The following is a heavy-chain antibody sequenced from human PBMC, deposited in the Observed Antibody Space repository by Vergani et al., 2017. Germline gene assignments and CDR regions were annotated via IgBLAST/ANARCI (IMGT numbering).Heavy chain of an antibody. D-gene: IGHD3-22*01. CDR2: ISARYPST. J-gene: IGHJ4*02. V-gene: IGHV3-23*01. Sequence: EVQLLESGGALVQPGGSLRLSCAASGFTFSACPMTWVRQAPGKGLEWVSAISARYPSTYYADSVKGRFTISRDNSKNMLYLQMNSLRAEDTAVYYCARLSYDTTPYLQGGYDCWGQGTLVSVSS. CDR1: GFTFSACP. CDR3: ARLSYDTTPYLQGGYDC.